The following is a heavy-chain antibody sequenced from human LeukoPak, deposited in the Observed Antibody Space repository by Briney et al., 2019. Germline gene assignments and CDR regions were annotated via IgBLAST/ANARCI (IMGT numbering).Heavy chain of an antibody. D-gene: IGHD1-14*01. CDR2: IRYDGSNK. Sequence: PGGSLRLSCAASGFTFSSYGMHWVRQAPGEGLEWVAFIRYDGSNKYYADSVKGRFTISRDNSKNTLYLQMNSLRAEDTAVYYCAKDTTPPKAGFDPWGQGTLVTVSS. V-gene: IGHV3-30*02. CDR3: AKDTTPPKAGFDP. CDR1: GFTFSSYG. J-gene: IGHJ5*02.